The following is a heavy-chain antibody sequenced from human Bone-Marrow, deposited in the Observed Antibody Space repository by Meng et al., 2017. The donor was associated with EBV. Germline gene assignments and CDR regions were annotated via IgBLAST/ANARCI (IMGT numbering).Heavy chain of an antibody. V-gene: IGHV3-74*01. Sequence: QLVESGGGLVKPGGSLRLSCAASRFTFSSYWMHWVRQAPGKGLEWVSRTNENGRITTYADSVKGRFTISRDNTKNTLYLQMNSLRDEDTAVYFCSRDLVGSYNDWGQGTLVTVSS. CDR3: SRDLVGSYND. J-gene: IGHJ4*02. CDR2: TNENGRIT. CDR1: RFTFSSYW. D-gene: IGHD1-14*01.